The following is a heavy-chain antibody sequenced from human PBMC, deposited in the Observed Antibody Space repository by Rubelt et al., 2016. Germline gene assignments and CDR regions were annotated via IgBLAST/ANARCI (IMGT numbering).Heavy chain of an antibody. CDR3: ARWRRRSGSYFDY. CDR1: GGSFSGYY. V-gene: IGHV4-34*01. J-gene: IGHJ4*02. D-gene: IGHD3-10*01. CDR2: INHSGST. Sequence: QVQLQQWGAGLLKPSETLSLTCAVYGGSFSGYYWSWIRQPPGKGLEWIGEINHSGSTNYNPSLKSRVTRSVDTSKNQFSLKLSSVTAADTAVYYCARWRRRSGSYFDYWGQGTLVTVSS.